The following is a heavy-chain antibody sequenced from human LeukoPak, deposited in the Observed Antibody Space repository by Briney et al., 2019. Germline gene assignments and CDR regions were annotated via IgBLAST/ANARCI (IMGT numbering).Heavy chain of an antibody. CDR1: GGTFSSYA. D-gene: IGHD3-3*02. CDR2: IIPIFGTA. J-gene: IGHJ5*02. Sequence: SVKVSCKASGGTFSSYAISWVRQAPGQGLEWMGGIIPIFGTANYAQKFQGRVTITADKSTSTAYMELSSLRSEDTAVYYCARRISSQSGWFDPWGQGTLVTVSS. V-gene: IGHV1-69*06. CDR3: ARRISSQSGWFDP.